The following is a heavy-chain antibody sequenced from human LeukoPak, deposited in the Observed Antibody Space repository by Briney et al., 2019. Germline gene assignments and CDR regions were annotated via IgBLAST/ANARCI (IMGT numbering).Heavy chain of an antibody. V-gene: IGHV1-2*02. CDR2: INPNSGGT. J-gene: IGHJ6*02. Sequence: ASVKVSCKASGYTFTGYYMHWVRQAPGQGLEWMGWINPNSGGTNYAQKFQGRVTMTRVTSISTAYMELSRLRSDDTAVYYCARVRGGGPIPSYYYYGMDVWGQGTTVTVSS. CDR1: GYTFTGYY. CDR3: ARVRGGGPIPSYYYYGMDV. D-gene: IGHD2-15*01.